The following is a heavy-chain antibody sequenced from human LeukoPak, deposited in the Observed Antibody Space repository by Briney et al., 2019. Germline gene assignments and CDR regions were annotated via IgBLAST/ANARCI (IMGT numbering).Heavy chain of an antibody. J-gene: IGHJ3*02. Sequence: ASVKVSCKASVYTFTHYYMHWVRQAPGQGLEWMGWINGNSGDTNYAQKIQGRVTMTRDTSISTAYLELSGLRSDDTAVYYCARGAGAIARAFDIWGQGTMVTVSS. CDR2: INGNSGDT. CDR3: ARGAGAIARAFDI. CDR1: VYTFTHYY. D-gene: IGHD1-26*01. V-gene: IGHV1-2*02.